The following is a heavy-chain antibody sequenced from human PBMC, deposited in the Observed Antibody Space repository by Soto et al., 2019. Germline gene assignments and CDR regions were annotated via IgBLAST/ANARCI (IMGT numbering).Heavy chain of an antibody. CDR1: GGSISSYY. D-gene: IGHD2-8*01. CDR2: IYYSGST. Sequence: SETLSLTCTVSGGSISSYYWSWIRQPPGKGLEWIGYIYYSGSTNYNPSLKSRVTISVDTSKNQFSLKLSSVTAEDTAIYYCAKSYWTDALGGSHWGQGSLVTVS. CDR3: AKSYWTDALGGSH. J-gene: IGHJ1*01. V-gene: IGHV4-59*12.